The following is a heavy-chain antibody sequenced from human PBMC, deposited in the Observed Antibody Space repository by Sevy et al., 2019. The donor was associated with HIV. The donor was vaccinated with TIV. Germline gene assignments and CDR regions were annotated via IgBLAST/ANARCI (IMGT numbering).Heavy chain of an antibody. D-gene: IGHD3-22*01. Sequence: VGSLRLSCAASGFTFSNAWMSWVRQAPGKGLEWVGRIKSKTDGGTTDYAAPVKGRFTISRDDSKNTLYLQMNSLKTEETAVYYCTTGTLYYYDSSQDYWGQGTLVTVSS. V-gene: IGHV3-15*01. J-gene: IGHJ4*02. CDR3: TTGTLYYYDSSQDY. CDR2: IKSKTDGGTT. CDR1: GFTFSNAW.